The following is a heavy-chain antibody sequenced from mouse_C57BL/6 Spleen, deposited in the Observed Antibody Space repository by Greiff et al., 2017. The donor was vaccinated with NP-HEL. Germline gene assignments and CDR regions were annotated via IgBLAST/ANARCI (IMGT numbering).Heavy chain of an antibody. J-gene: IGHJ4*01. CDR1: GFTFTDYY. V-gene: IGHV7-3*01. Sequence: EVMLVESGGGLVQPGGSLSLSCAASGFTFTDYYMSWVRQPPGKALEWLGFIRNKANGYTKEYSASVKGRFTISKDNSQSILYLQMNALKAEDSATYYCAGYDAMDYWGQGTSVTVSS. CDR2: IRNKANGYTK. CDR3: AGYDAMDY.